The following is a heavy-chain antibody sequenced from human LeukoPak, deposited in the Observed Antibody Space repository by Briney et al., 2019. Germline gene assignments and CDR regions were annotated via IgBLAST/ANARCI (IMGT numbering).Heavy chain of an antibody. J-gene: IGHJ6*03. V-gene: IGHV3-21*01. CDR1: GFTFSSYT. CDR3: AKVRGTVTTIYYMDV. Sequence: GGSLRLSCAASGFTFSSYTLNWVRQAPGKGLEWVSSIYSSSEYIYYSDSVKGRFTISRDNAENSVYLQMNSLREEDTAVYYCAKVRGTVTTIYYMDVWGKGTTVTVSS. CDR2: IYSSSEYI. D-gene: IGHD4-17*01.